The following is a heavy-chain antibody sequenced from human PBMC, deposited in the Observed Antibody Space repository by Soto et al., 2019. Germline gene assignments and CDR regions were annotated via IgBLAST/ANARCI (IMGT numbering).Heavy chain of an antibody. CDR1: GFTFSSYA. V-gene: IGHV3-23*01. Sequence: EVQLLESGGGLVQPGGSLSLSCAASGFTFSSYAMSWVRQAPGKGLEWVSAISGSGGSTYYADSVKGRFTISRDNSKNTLYLQMNSLRAEDTAVYYCAKPTIFGVDYDYWGQGTLVTVSS. CDR3: AKPTIFGVDYDY. CDR2: ISGSGGST. J-gene: IGHJ4*02. D-gene: IGHD3-3*01.